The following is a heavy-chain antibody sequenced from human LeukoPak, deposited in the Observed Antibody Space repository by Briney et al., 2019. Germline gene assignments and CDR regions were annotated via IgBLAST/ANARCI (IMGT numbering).Heavy chain of an antibody. CDR1: GFTFSTFG. D-gene: IGHD1/OR15-1a*01. CDR2: ISHDGNHE. J-gene: IGHJ4*02. Sequence: GGSLRLSCAVSGFTFSTFGIHWVRQAPGKGLEWVAAISHDGNHEYYTDSVKGRFTISRDNSKNMIYLQMNSLRGEDSAVYYCAKVNNYDDYWGQGTLVTVSS. CDR3: AKVNNYDDY. V-gene: IGHV3-30*18.